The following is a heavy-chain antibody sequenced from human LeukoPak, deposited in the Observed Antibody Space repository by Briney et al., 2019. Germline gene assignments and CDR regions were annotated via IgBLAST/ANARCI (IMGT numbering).Heavy chain of an antibody. V-gene: IGHV1-3*01. CDR3: ARTPGGGYDPVDY. CDR1: GYTFTNYA. J-gene: IGHJ4*02. Sequence: ASVKVSCKASGYTFTNYAIHWVRQAPGQRLEWMGWVSAGNANTKYSQKFQGRVTITKDTSASTAYMELSSLRSEDTAVYYCARTPGGGYDPVDYWGQGTLVTVSS. CDR2: VSAGNANT. D-gene: IGHD5-12*01.